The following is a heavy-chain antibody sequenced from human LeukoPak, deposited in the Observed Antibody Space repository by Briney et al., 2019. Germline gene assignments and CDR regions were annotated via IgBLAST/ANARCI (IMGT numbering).Heavy chain of an antibody. CDR2: IRYDGSNK. Sequence: GGSLRLSCAASGFTFSSYGMHWVRQAPGKELEWVAFIRYDGSNKYYADSVKGRFTISRDKSKNTLYLQMNSLRAEDTAVYYCAKVKGVWFGELVSFDIWGQGTMVTVSS. J-gene: IGHJ3*02. D-gene: IGHD3-10*01. CDR1: GFTFSSYG. CDR3: AKVKGVWFGELVSFDI. V-gene: IGHV3-30*02.